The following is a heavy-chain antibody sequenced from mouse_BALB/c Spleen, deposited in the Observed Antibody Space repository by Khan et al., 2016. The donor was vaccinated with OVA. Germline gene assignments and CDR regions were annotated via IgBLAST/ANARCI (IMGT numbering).Heavy chain of an antibody. Sequence: QVHVKQSGAELVRPGASVKLSCKTSGYIFTSYWIHWIKQRSGQGLEWIARIYPGTDNSYYNEKFKDKATLNADKSSSTAYMQLNSLKSEDSYVYFCAREDALYHFDHWCQGTTLTVSS. CDR1: GYIFTSYW. J-gene: IGHJ2*01. CDR2: IYPGTDNS. CDR3: AREDALYHFDH. V-gene: IGHV1-76*01.